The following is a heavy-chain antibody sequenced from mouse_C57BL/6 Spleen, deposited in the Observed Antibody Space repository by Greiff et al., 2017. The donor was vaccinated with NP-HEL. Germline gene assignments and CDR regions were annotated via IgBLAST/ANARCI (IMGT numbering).Heavy chain of an antibody. CDR2: ISSGSSTI. D-gene: IGHD4-1*01. V-gene: IGHV5-17*01. CDR1: GFTFSDYG. J-gene: IGHJ4*01. CDR3: ARLGNYDAMDY. Sequence: EVKVVESGGGLVKPGGSLKLSCAASGFTFSDYGMHWVRQAPEKGLEWVAYISSGSSTIYYADTVKGRFTISRDNAKNTLFLQMTSLRSEDTAMYYCARLGNYDAMDYWGQGTSVTVSS.